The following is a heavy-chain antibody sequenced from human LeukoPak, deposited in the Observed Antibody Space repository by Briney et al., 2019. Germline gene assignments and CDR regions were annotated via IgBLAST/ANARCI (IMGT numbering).Heavy chain of an antibody. CDR2: ISWNSGSI. J-gene: IGHJ4*02. CDR1: GLTFDDYA. D-gene: IGHD6-13*01. Sequence: PGRSLRLSCAASGLTFDDYAMHWVRQAPGKGLEWVSGISWNSGSIGYADSVKGRFTISRDNAKNSLYLQMNSLRAEDTALYYCAKDMQAAADDGIFDYWGQGIRVTVSS. CDR3: AKDMQAAADDGIFDY. V-gene: IGHV3-9*01.